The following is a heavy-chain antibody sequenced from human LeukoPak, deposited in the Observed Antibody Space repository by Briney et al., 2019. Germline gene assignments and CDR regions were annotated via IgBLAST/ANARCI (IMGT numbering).Heavy chain of an antibody. CDR3: ARGTVSNSFDP. J-gene: IGHJ5*02. Sequence: PSETLSLTCAVYGGSFSGYYWSWIRQPPGKGLEWTGYIYYSGSTNYNPSLKSRVTISVDTSKNQFSPKLSSVTTADTAVYYCARGTVSNSFDPWGQGTLVTVSS. D-gene: IGHD4-17*01. CDR2: IYYSGST. CDR1: GGSFSGYY. V-gene: IGHV4-59*08.